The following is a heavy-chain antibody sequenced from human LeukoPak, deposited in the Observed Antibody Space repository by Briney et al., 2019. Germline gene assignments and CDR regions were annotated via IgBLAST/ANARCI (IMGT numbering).Heavy chain of an antibody. D-gene: IGHD3-3*01. CDR3: ARSHGEYYDLT. Sequence: PGGSLRLSCAASGFTFSSYAMHWVRQAPGKGLEWVAVISYDGSNKFYADSVKGRFTISRDDSKNTLYLQMSSLRAEDTAVYYCARSHGEYYDLTWGQGTLVTVSS. CDR1: GFTFSSYA. CDR2: ISYDGSNK. V-gene: IGHV3-30-3*01. J-gene: IGHJ5*02.